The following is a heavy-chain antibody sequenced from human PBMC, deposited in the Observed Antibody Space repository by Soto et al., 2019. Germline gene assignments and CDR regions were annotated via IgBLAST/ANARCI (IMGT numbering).Heavy chain of an antibody. CDR3: AREIPLDYGGSPPAHGYYYGMDV. V-gene: IGHV4-30-4*01. CDR2: IYYSGST. J-gene: IGHJ6*02. Sequence: SETLSLTCTVSGGSISSGDYYWSWIRQPPGKGLEWIGYIYYSGSTYYNPSLKSRVTISVDTSKNQFSLKLSSVTAADTAVYYCAREIPLDYGGSPPAHGYYYGMDVWGQGTTVTVS. CDR1: GGSISSGDYY. D-gene: IGHD4-17*01.